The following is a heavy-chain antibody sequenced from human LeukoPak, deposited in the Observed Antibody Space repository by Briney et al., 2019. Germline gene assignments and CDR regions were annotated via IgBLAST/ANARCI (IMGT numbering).Heavy chain of an antibody. D-gene: IGHD4-11*01. CDR2: ISSSSSTI. V-gene: IGHV3-48*01. CDR3: VFDYSNYFDY. Sequence: GGSLRLSCAASGFTFSSYSMNWVRQAPGKGLEWISYISSSSSTIYYADSVKGRFTISRDNAKKSLYLQMNSLKTEDTAVYYCVFDYSNYFDYWGQGTLVTVSS. CDR1: GFTFSSYS. J-gene: IGHJ4*02.